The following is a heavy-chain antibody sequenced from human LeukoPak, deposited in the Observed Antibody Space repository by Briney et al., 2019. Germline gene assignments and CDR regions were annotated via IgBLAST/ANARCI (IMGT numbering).Heavy chain of an antibody. CDR2: IYYSGST. V-gene: IGHV4-59*12. Sequence: KASETLSLTCTVSGGSISSYYWSWIRQPPGKGLEWIGYIYYSGSTNYNPSLKSRVTISVDTSKNQFYLRLSSVTAADTAVYYCARTLFNWNLEPAWFDPWGQGTLVTVSS. CDR1: GGSISSYY. D-gene: IGHD1-1*01. J-gene: IGHJ5*02. CDR3: ARTLFNWNLEPAWFDP.